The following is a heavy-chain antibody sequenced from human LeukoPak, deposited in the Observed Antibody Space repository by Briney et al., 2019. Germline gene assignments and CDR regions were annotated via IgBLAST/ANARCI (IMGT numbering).Heavy chain of an antibody. D-gene: IGHD2-21*02. CDR2: IIPILGIA. V-gene: IGHV1-69*04. Sequence: SVKVSCKASGGTFSSYAISWVRQAPGQGLEWMGRIIPILGIANYAQKLQGRVTMTTDTSTSTAYMELRSLRSDDTAVYYCARVGGGDRKVDYWGQGTLVTVSS. CDR3: ARVGGGDRKVDY. CDR1: GGTFSSYA. J-gene: IGHJ4*02.